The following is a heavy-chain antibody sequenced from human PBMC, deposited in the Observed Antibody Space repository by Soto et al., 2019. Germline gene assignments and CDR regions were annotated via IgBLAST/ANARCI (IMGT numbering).Heavy chain of an antibody. V-gene: IGHV4-39*01. CDR3: ARQITILTGYLSP. J-gene: IGHJ5*02. D-gene: IGHD3-9*01. CDR2: IYYCGCT. CDR1: GGSISSNIYL. Sequence: SETLSLTCTVSGGSISSNIYLWGWIRQPPGKGLEWIGCIYYCGCTYYNPSLKSRVTISVDTSKNQFSLKLSSVTAAVTAVYYCARQITILTGYLSPWGQGTLVTVSS.